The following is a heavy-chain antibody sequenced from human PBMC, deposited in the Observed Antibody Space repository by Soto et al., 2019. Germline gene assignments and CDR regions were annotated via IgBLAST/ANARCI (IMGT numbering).Heavy chain of an antibody. D-gene: IGHD4-17*01. Sequence: ASVKVSCKASGYTFTSYGISWLRQAPGQGLEWMGWISAYNGNTNYAQKLQGRVTMTTDTSTSTAYMELRSLRSDDTAVYYCATEGKYGDSLYYYYYGMDVWGQGTTVTVSS. CDR1: GYTFTSYG. V-gene: IGHV1-18*01. CDR3: ATEGKYGDSLYYYYYGMDV. CDR2: ISAYNGNT. J-gene: IGHJ6*02.